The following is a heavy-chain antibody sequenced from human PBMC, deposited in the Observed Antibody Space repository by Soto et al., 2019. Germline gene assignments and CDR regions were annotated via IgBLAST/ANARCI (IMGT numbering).Heavy chain of an antibody. CDR1: GGTFSSYT. V-gene: IGHV1-69*02. Sequence: GASVKVSCKASGGTFSSYTISWVRQAPGQGLEWMGRIIPILGIANYAQKFQGRVTITADKSTSTAYMELSSLRSEDTAVYYCARVDTIFGVVLDRAMDVWGKGTTVTVSS. J-gene: IGHJ6*04. CDR3: ARVDTIFGVVLDRAMDV. D-gene: IGHD3-3*01. CDR2: IIPILGIA.